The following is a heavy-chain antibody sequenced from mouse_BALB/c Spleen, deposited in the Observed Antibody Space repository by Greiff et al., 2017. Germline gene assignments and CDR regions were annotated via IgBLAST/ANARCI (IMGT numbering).Heavy chain of an antibody. CDR2: IDPANGNT. CDR3: ASCPTRAY. Sequence: EVQLQQSGAELVKPGASVKLSCTASGFNIKDTYMHWVKQRPEQGLEWIGRIDPANGNTKYDPKFQGKATITADTSSNTAYLQLSSLTSEDTAVYYCASCPTRAYWGQGTLVTVSA. D-gene: IGHD2-10*01. J-gene: IGHJ3*01. CDR1: GFNIKDTY. V-gene: IGHV14-3*02.